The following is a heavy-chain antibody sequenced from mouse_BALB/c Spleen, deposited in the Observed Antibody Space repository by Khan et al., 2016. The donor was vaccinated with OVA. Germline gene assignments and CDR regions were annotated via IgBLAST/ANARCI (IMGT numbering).Heavy chain of an antibody. CDR1: GYSFTSYW. CDR2: IYPGNSDT. CDR3: TRSYDSYYFDY. D-gene: IGHD2-4*01. J-gene: IGHJ2*01. Sequence: VQLKQSGTVLARPGASVKMSCKASGYSFTSYWMHWVKQRPGQGLDWIGAIYPGNSDTRYNQKFKGKAKLTAVPSASTAYMNLSSLTNEDSAVYYCTRSYDSYYFDYWGQGTTLTVSS. V-gene: IGHV1-5*01.